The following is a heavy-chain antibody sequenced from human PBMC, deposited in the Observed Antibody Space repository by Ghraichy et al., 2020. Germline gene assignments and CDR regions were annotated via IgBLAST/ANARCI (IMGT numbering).Heavy chain of an antibody. CDR1: GFTFSDYY. Sequence: LSITCAASGFTFSDYYMSWIRQAPGKGLEWVSYISSSGSTIYYADSVKGRFTISRDNAKNSLYLQMNSLRAEDTAVYYCATYMTTGLSYYYYYGMDVWGQGTTVTVSS. V-gene: IGHV3-11*01. D-gene: IGHD4-17*01. J-gene: IGHJ6*02. CDR3: ATYMTTGLSYYYYYGMDV. CDR2: ISSSGSTI.